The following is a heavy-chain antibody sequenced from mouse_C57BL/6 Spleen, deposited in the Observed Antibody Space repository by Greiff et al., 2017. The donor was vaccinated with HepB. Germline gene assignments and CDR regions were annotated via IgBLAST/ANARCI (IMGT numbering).Heavy chain of an antibody. CDR2: ISNLAYSI. CDR1: GFTFSDYG. V-gene: IGHV5-15*01. CDR3: ARHGNSSGAMDY. Sequence: MLVESGGGLVQPGGSLKLSCAASGFTFSDYGMAWVRQAPRKGPEWVAFISNLAYSIYYADTVTGRFTISRENAKNTLYLEMSSLRSEDTAMYYCARHGNSSGAMDYWGQGPQSPSPQ. J-gene: IGHJ4*01. D-gene: IGHD3-1*01.